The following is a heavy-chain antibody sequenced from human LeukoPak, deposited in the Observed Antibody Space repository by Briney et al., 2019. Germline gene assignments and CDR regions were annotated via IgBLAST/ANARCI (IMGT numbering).Heavy chain of an antibody. J-gene: IGHJ4*02. V-gene: IGHV1-2*02. CDR3: ARNPPYCTSTSCYNDY. D-gene: IGHD2-2*02. Sequence: APVKVSCKASGYTFTIYYMHWVRQAPGQGLEWMGWINPNSGATSYAQRFQGRVTMTRDTSISTAYMELSGLTSDDTAAYYCARNPPYCTSTSCYNDYWGQGTLVTVSS. CDR1: GYTFTIYY. CDR2: INPNSGAT.